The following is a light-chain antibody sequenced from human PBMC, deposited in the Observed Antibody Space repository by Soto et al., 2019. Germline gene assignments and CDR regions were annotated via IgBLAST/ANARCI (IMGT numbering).Light chain of an antibody. J-gene: IGLJ1*01. Sequence: QSALTRPASLSGSPGQSITISCTGTSSDIGAYDYVSWYQQHPGKAPKLMIYEVNKRPSGVPDRFSGSKSGNTASLTVSGLQAEDEADYYCSSYAGSSNVFGTGTKLTVL. CDR1: SSDIGAYDY. CDR3: SSYAGSSNV. V-gene: IGLV2-8*01. CDR2: EVN.